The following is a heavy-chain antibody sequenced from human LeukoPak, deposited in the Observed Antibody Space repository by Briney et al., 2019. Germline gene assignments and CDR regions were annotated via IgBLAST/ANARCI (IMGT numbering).Heavy chain of an antibody. J-gene: IGHJ4*02. CDR1: GYTFTSYG. CDR3: AREQTYYFDY. Sequence: ASVKVSCKASGYTFTSYGISWVRQAPGQGLEWMEWISAHNGNTNYTQKLQGRVTMTTDTSTSTAYMELRSLRSDDTAVYYCAREQTYYFDYWGQGTLVTVSS. CDR2: ISAHNGNT. V-gene: IGHV1-18*01.